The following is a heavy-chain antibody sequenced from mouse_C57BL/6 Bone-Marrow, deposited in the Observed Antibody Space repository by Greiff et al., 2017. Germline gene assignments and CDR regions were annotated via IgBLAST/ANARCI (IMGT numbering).Heavy chain of an antibody. CDR3: ARFTTVAYWYFDV. Sequence: EVQLQQSGPELVKPGASVKLSCKASGYTFTDYYMNWVKQSHGKSLEWIGDINPNNGGTSYNQKFKGKATLTVDKSSSTAYMGLRSLTSEDSAVYYCARFTTVAYWYFDVWGTGTTVTVSS. CDR1: GYTFTDYY. J-gene: IGHJ1*03. D-gene: IGHD1-1*01. V-gene: IGHV1-26*01. CDR2: INPNNGGT.